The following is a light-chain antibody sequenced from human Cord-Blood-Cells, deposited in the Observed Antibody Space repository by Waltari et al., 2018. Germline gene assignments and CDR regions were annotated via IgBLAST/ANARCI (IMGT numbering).Light chain of an antibody. CDR3: CSYAGSSTLV. CDR1: SSDVGSYNL. CDR2: EGS. Sequence: QSALTQPASVSGSPGQSITISCTGTSSDVGSYNLVSWYQQHPGKAPKLIIYEGSKRPSGVSNRFSGSKSGNTASLTFSGLQAEDEADYYCCSYAGSSTLVFGGGTKLTVL. J-gene: IGLJ2*01. V-gene: IGLV2-23*01.